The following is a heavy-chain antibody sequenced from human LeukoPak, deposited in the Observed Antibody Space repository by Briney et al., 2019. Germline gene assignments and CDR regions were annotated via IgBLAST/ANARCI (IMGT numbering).Heavy chain of an antibody. CDR1: GFTFSKYW. CDR2: IKEDGSEK. V-gene: IGHV3-7*01. Sequence: RGSLRLSCAASGFTFSKYWMNWVRQAPGKGLGWVANIKEDGSEKKYVDSVKGRFTISRDNAKNTVYLQMDSLRAEDTAVYYCAKDWPDQDGDYGLHWGQGTLVTVSS. D-gene: IGHD4-17*01. J-gene: IGHJ4*02. CDR3: AKDWPDQDGDYGLH.